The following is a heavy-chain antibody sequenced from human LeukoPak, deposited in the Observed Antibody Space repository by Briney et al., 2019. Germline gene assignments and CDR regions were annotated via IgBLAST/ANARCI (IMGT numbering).Heavy chain of an antibody. Sequence: PGGSLRLSCAASGFTFSDYYMSWIRQAPGKGLEWVSYISSSSTYTNYADSVKGRFTISRDNAKNSLYLQMNSLRAEDTAVYYCARGGLYSSSWYAFDIWGQGTMVTVSS. J-gene: IGHJ3*02. CDR1: GFTFSDYY. CDR3: ARGGLYSSSWYAFDI. CDR2: ISSSSTYT. V-gene: IGHV3-11*05. D-gene: IGHD6-13*01.